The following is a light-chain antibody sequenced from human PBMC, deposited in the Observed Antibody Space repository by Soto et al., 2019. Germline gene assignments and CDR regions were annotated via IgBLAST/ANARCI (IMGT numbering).Light chain of an antibody. CDR2: EVS. V-gene: IGLV2-14*01. Sequence: QSALTQPDSVSGSPGQSITIYCTGSNXDIGTYNYVSWYQQLPGKAPKLVISEVSNRPSGISGRFSGSKSGNAASLTISGLQAEDEATYYCSSYTSTSTLYVFGPGTKVTVL. CDR3: SSYTSTSTLYV. CDR1: NXDIGTYNY. J-gene: IGLJ1*01.